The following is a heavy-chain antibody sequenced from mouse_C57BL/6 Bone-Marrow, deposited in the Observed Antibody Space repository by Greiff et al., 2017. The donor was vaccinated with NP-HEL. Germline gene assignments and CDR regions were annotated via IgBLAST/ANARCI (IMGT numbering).Heavy chain of an antibody. CDR1: GYTFTDYE. V-gene: IGHV1-15*01. D-gene: IGHD2-4*01. Sequence: QVQLQQSGAELVRPGASVTLSCKASGYTFTDYEMHWVKQTPVHGLEWIGAIDPETGGTAYIQKFKGKAILTADKSSSKAYMELRSLTSEDAAVYYCTSPYDYDEGASDYWGQGTTLTVSS. CDR3: TSPYDYDEGASDY. J-gene: IGHJ2*01. CDR2: IDPETGGT.